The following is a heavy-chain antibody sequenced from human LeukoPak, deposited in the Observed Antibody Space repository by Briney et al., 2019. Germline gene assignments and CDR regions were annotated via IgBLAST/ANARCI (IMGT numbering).Heavy chain of an antibody. CDR3: ARNYMYYGSGVEWFDP. Sequence: ASVKVSCKASGGTFSSYAISWVRQAPGQGLEWMGGIIPIFGTANYAQEFQGRVTITTDESTSTAYMELSSLRSEDTAVYYCARNYMYYGSGVEWFDPWGQGTLVTVSS. D-gene: IGHD3-10*01. J-gene: IGHJ5*02. V-gene: IGHV1-69*05. CDR2: IIPIFGTA. CDR1: GGTFSSYA.